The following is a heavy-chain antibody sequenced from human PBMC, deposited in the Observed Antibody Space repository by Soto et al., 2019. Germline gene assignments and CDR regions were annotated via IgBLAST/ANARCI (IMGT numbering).Heavy chain of an antibody. Sequence: SETLSLTCAVYGGSFSGYYWSWIRQPPGKGLEWIGEINHSGSTNYNASLKSRVTISVDTSKNQFSLKLSSVTAADTAVYYCARSSGLDTAIQKDYYYYMDVWGKGTTVTVSS. J-gene: IGHJ6*03. CDR1: GGSFSGYY. CDR2: INHSGST. V-gene: IGHV4-34*01. D-gene: IGHD5-18*01. CDR3: ARSSGLDTAIQKDYYYYMDV.